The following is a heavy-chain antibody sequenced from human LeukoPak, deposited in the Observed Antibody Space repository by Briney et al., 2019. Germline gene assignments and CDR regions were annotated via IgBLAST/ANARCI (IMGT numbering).Heavy chain of an antibody. V-gene: IGHV3-23*01. CDR2: ISGSGGST. D-gene: IGHD6-6*01. Sequence: GGSLRLSCAASGFTFSSYAMSWVRQAPGKGLEWVSAISGSGGSTYYADSVKGRFTISRDNSKNTLYLQMNSLRAEDTAIYYCAKGPYSSSGNWFDPWGQGTLVTVSS. J-gene: IGHJ5*02. CDR3: AKGPYSSSGNWFDP. CDR1: GFTFSSYA.